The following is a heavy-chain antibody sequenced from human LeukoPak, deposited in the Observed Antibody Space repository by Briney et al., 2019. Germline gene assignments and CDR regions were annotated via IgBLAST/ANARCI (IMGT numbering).Heavy chain of an antibody. D-gene: IGHD4-11*01. J-gene: IGHJ4*02. CDR1: GAPITYY. Sequence: SETLSLTFSVSGAPITYYWSWVRQPPGKGLEWIGEVHRDGYTNYNPSLKSRVTISVDTSENQFSLKLSSVTATDTAVYYCARHDYSNYGGPTILFYFDYWGQGTLVTVSS. V-gene: IGHV4-59*08. CDR2: VHRDGYT. CDR3: ARHDYSNYGGPTILFYFDY.